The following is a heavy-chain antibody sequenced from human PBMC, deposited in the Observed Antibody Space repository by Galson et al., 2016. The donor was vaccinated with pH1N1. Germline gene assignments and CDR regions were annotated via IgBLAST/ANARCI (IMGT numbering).Heavy chain of an antibody. Sequence: SVKVSCKASGFTFSNHGINWVRQAPGQGLEWMGWVNTKTGNPTYAQGFTGRFVFSLDTSVNTAYLQINSLKADDTAVYYCARETPSPSPTVLRYFDRSRGLSAFDMWGRGTLVTVSS. CDR3: ARETPSPSPTVLRYFDRSRGLSAFDM. CDR2: VNTKTGNP. D-gene: IGHD3-9*01. J-gene: IGHJ3*02. CDR1: GFTFSNHG. V-gene: IGHV7-4-1*02.